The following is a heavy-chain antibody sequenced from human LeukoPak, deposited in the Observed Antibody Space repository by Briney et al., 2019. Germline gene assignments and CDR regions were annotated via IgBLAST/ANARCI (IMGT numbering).Heavy chain of an antibody. CDR2: IIPIFGTA. D-gene: IGHD3-10*01. V-gene: IGHV1-69*01. J-gene: IGHJ6*03. CDR1: GGTFSSYA. Sequence: ASVKVSCKASGGTFSSYAISWVRQAPGQGLEWMGGIIPIFGTANYAQKFQGRVTITADESTSTAYMELSSLRSEDTAVYYCARECSWFGDGYYYMDVWGKGTTVTVSS. CDR3: ARECSWFGDGYYYMDV.